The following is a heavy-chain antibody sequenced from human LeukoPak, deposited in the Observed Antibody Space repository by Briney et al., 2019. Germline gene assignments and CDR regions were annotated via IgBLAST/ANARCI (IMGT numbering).Heavy chain of an antibody. CDR3: ARLGYCSGGSCYSAAWFDP. CDR1: GYSFTSYW. J-gene: IGHJ5*02. CDR2: IDPSDSYT. Sequence: GESLQISCKGSGYSFTSYWISWVRQMPGKGVEWMGRIDPSDSYTNYSPSFQGHVTISADKSISTAYLQWSSLKASDTAMYYCARLGYCSGGSCYSAAWFDPWGQGTLVTVSS. D-gene: IGHD2-15*01. V-gene: IGHV5-10-1*01.